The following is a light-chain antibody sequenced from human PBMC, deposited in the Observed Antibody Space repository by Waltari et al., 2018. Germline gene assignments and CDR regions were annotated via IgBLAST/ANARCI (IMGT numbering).Light chain of an antibody. CDR2: GAS. CDR3: QQYNNSST. J-gene: IGKJ5*01. Sequence: EIVMTQSPATLSVSPGERATLSCRASQSVSSNLAWYQQKPGQAPRLLIYGASTRATGIPARFSGSGSGTDFTLTISSLQSEDFAVYYCQQYNNSSTFGQGTRLEIK. V-gene: IGKV3-15*01. CDR1: QSVSSN.